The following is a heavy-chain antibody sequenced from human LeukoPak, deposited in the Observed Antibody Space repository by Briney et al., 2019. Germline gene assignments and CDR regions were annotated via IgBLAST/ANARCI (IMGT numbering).Heavy chain of an antibody. CDR2: IEQDGGEK. J-gene: IGHJ4*02. D-gene: IGHD3-3*01. CDR3: ARDQPKEHFGLDY. Sequence: PGGSLRLSCAASGFTSSSYWMSWVRQAPGKGLEWVANIEQDGGEKYYVDSVKGRFTVSRDNAKNSLYLQMNSLRAEDTAVYYCARDQPKEHFGLDYWGQGTLVTVSS. CDR1: GFTSSSYW. V-gene: IGHV3-7*01.